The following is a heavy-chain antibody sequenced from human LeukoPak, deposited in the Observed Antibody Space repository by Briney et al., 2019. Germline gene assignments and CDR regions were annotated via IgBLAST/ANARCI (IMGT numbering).Heavy chain of an antibody. Sequence: GGSLRLSCAASGFTVSSNYMSWVRQAPGKGLEWVSVIYSGGSTYYADSVKGRFTISRDNSKNTLYLQMNSLRAEDTAVYYCASGDGYNYDYYYYMDVWGKGTTLTVSS. CDR1: GFTVSSNY. V-gene: IGHV3-66*02. CDR2: IYSGGST. J-gene: IGHJ6*03. D-gene: IGHD5-24*01. CDR3: ASGDGYNYDYYYYMDV.